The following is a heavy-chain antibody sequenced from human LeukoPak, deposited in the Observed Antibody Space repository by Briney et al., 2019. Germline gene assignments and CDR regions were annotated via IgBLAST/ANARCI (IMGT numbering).Heavy chain of an antibody. CDR3: AKGRGGTVTSGFNY. D-gene: IGHD4-17*01. CDR1: GFIFNNYA. J-gene: IGHJ4*02. V-gene: IGHV3-23*01. CDR2: IIGSGDST. Sequence: GGSLRLSCAASGFIFNNYAMNWVRQAPGKGLEWVSGIIGSGDSTYYADSVKGRFTISRDNSKNTLFLQTNSLRAEDTAVYYCAKGRGGTVTSGFNYWGQGTLVTVSP.